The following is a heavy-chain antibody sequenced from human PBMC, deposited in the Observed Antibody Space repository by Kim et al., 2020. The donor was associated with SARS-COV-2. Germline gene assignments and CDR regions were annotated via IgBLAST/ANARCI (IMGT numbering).Heavy chain of an antibody. CDR1: GFTFSNAW. V-gene: IGHV3-15*01. Sequence: GGSLRLSCAASGFTFSNAWMSWVRQAPGKGLEWVGRIKSKTDGGTTDYAAPVKGRFTISRDDSKNTLYLQMNSLKTEDTAVYYCTTGNAVAGTFYYFDYWGQGTLVTVSS. CDR2: IKSKTDGGTT. D-gene: IGHD6-19*01. CDR3: TTGNAVAGTFYYFDY. J-gene: IGHJ4*02.